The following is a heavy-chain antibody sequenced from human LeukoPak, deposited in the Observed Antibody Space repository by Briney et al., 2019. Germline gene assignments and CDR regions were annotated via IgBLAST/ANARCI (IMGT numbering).Heavy chain of an antibody. D-gene: IGHD2-2*01. Sequence: SETLSLTCAVYGGSFSGYYWSWIRQPPGKGLGWIGEINHSGSTNYNPSLKSRVTILVDTSKNQFSLKLSSVTAADTAVYYCARVQIRVVPAALRAFDIWGQGTMVTVSS. J-gene: IGHJ3*02. V-gene: IGHV4-34*01. CDR1: GGSFSGYY. CDR3: ARVQIRVVPAALRAFDI. CDR2: INHSGST.